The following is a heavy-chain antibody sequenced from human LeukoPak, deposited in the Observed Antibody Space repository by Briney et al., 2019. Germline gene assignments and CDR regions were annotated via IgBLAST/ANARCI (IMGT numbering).Heavy chain of an antibody. CDR1: GGSFSGYY. D-gene: IGHD1-26*01. CDR3: AREGGALGY. CDR2: INHSGST. J-gene: IGHJ4*02. V-gene: IGHV4-34*01. Sequence: SETLSLTCAVYGGSFSGYYWSWIRQPPGKGLEWIGEINHSGSTNYNPSLKSRVTISVDTSKNQFSLKLSSVTAADTAVYYCAREGGALGYWGQGTLVTVSS.